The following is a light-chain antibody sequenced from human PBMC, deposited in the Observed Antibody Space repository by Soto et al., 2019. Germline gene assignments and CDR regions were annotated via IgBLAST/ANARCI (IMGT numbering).Light chain of an antibody. V-gene: IGKV1-5*01. Sequence: DIQMTQSPSTLSASVGDRVTITCRASQTISSWLAWYQQKPGKAPDLLIYDASRLEAGVPSRFRGSGSGTDFTFTISRLQPEDIATYYCQQYENLPTFGQGTRLEIK. J-gene: IGKJ5*01. CDR3: QQYENLPT. CDR1: QTISSW. CDR2: DAS.